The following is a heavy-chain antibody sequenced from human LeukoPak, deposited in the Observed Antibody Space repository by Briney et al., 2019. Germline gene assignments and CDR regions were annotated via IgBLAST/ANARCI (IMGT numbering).Heavy chain of an antibody. CDR1: GGSINSYY. J-gene: IGHJ3*02. CDR2: IYTSGST. D-gene: IGHD3-9*01. V-gene: IGHV4-4*07. CDR3: ARQYYDILTGYSRGAFDI. Sequence: SETLSLTCTVSGGSINSYYWSWIRQPAGKGLEWIGRIYTSGSTDYNPSLKSRVTISVDTSKNQFSLKLSSVTAADTAVYYCARQYYDILTGYSRGAFDIWGQGTMVTVSS.